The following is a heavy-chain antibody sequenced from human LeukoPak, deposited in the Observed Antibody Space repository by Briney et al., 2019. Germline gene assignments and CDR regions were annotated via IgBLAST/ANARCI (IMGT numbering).Heavy chain of an antibody. CDR1: GGTFSSYA. D-gene: IGHD6-6*01. V-gene: IGHV1-69*13. CDR3: ARDGTSSSSPDYYYYYGMDV. J-gene: IGHJ6*02. CDR2: IIPIFGTA. Sequence: GASVKVSCKASGGTFSSYAIGWVRQAPGQGLEWMGGIIPIFGTANYAQKFQGRVTITADESTSTAYMELSSLRSEDTAVYYCARDGTSSSSPDYYYYYGMDVWGQGTTVTVSS.